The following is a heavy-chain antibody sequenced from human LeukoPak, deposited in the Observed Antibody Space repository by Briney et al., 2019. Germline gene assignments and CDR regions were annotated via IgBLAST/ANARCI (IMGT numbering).Heavy chain of an antibody. J-gene: IGHJ6*02. D-gene: IGHD4-17*01. CDR3: ARGGVARWRDYYYYYYYGMDV. V-gene: IGHV4-34*01. CDR2: INHSGST. CDR1: GGSFSGYY. Sequence: SETLSLTCAVHGGSFSGYYWSWIRQPPGKGLEWIGEINHSGSTNYNPSLKSRVTISVDTSKNQFSLKLSSVTAADTAVYYCARGGVARWRDYYYYYYYGMDVWGQGTTVTVYS.